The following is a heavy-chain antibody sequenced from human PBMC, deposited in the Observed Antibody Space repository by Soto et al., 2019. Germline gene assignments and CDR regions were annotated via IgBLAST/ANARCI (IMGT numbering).Heavy chain of an antibody. V-gene: IGHV1-69*13. J-gene: IGHJ6*04. CDR3: TRAVVVIVIVYQYHAMDG. Sequence: SVKVSCKASAGTFRSYALSWVRQAPGQGLEWMGGIIPMFGTTNYAQKFQGRVTITADESTRTAYMEVTSLRSEDTAMYYCTRAVVVIVIVYQYHAMDGGGEGTKVTVSS. D-gene: IGHD2-21*01. CDR1: AGTFRSYA. CDR2: IIPMFGTT.